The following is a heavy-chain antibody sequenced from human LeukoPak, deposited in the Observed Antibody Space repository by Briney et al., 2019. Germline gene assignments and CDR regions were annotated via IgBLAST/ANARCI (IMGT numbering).Heavy chain of an antibody. V-gene: IGHV1-69*13. J-gene: IGHJ5*02. D-gene: IGHD6-13*01. CDR1: GGAFSSYA. CDR3: ARVTDSSSWLNWFDP. CDR2: IIPIFGTA. Sequence: SVKVSCKASGGAFSSYAISWVRQAPGQGLEWMGGIIPIFGTANYAQKFQGRVTITADESTSTAYMELSSLRSEDTAVYYCARVTDSSSWLNWFDPWGQGTLVTVSS.